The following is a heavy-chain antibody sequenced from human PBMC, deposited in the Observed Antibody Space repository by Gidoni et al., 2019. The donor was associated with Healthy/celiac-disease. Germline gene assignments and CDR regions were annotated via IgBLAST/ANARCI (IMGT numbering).Heavy chain of an antibody. CDR1: GGSFSGYY. CDR2: INDSGST. J-gene: IGHJ6*02. Sequence: QVQLQQWGAGLLKPSETLSLTCAVYGGSFSGYYWSWIRQPPGKGLEWIGEINDSGSTNYNPSLKSRVTISLDTSKNQFSLKLTSVTAADTAVYYCGREEYYDFPYYYYGMDVWGQGTTVTVSS. CDR3: GREEYYDFPYYYYGMDV. V-gene: IGHV4-34*01. D-gene: IGHD3-3*01.